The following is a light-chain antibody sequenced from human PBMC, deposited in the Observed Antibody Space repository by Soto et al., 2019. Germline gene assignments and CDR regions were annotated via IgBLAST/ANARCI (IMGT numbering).Light chain of an antibody. CDR2: GAS. CDR1: QSINSRY. CDR3: QQFGSSPGFT. Sequence: EIVLTQSPGTLSLSPGERATLSCRASQSINSRYLAWYQQKPGQAPRLLIYGASSRATGIPDRFSGSGSGTDFTLTISRLEPDDFAVYYCQQFGSSPGFTFGPGTMVDIK. V-gene: IGKV3-20*01. J-gene: IGKJ3*01.